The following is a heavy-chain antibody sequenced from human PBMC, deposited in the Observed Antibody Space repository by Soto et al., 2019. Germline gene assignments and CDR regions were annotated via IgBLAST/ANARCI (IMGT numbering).Heavy chain of an antibody. V-gene: IGHV4-31*03. CDR2: ISYSGST. CDR3: ARQGVRYYDFWSGYRNWFDL. CDR1: DGSISDGYY. D-gene: IGHD3-3*01. J-gene: IGHJ5*02. Sequence: SETLSLTCTVSDGSISDGYYWGWIRQHPGKGLEWIGSISYSGSTSYHPSLKGRLTISVDRSKSQFSLNLNSVTAADTAVYYCARQGVRYYDFWSGYRNWFDLWGEGTLVTVSS.